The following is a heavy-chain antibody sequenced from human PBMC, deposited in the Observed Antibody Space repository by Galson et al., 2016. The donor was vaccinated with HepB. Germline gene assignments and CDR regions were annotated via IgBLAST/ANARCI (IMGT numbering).Heavy chain of an antibody. V-gene: IGHV4-31*03. Sequence: TLSLTCSISGASISSGGYYWNWIRQHPGKGLEWIGYIYDSRTTYYNPSLRSRLNISLDTSKNEFSLKLTSVTAADTAVYYCTRGGRATWFDPWGQGTLVTVSA. D-gene: IGHD3-10*01. CDR1: GASISSGGYY. CDR2: IYDSRTT. J-gene: IGHJ5*02. CDR3: TRGGRATWFDP.